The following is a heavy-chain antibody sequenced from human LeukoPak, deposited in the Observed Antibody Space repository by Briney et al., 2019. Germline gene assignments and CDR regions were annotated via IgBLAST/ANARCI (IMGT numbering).Heavy chain of an antibody. J-gene: IGHJ6*03. CDR3: AKDKVRGVYYYYYMDV. CDR2: ISGSGGST. D-gene: IGHD3-10*01. V-gene: IGHV3-23*01. Sequence: GGSLRLSSAAYGFTFSSYAMSWVRQAPGKGLEWVSAISGSGGSTYYADSVKGRFTISRDNSKNTLYLQMNSLRAEDTAVYYCAKDKVRGVYYYYYMDVWGKGTTVTVSS. CDR1: GFTFSSYA.